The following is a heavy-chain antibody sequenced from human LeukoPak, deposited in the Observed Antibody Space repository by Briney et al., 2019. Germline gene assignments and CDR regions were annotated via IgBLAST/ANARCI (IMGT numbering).Heavy chain of an antibody. J-gene: IGHJ5*02. V-gene: IGHV3-23*01. CDR3: AKDGCSSTSCFNDP. CDR2: ISGSGGST. Sequence: GGSLRLSCAASGFTVSSKYMSWVRQAPGKGLEWVSAISGSGGSTYYADSVKGRFTISRDNSKNTLYLQMNSLRAEDTAVYYCAKDGCSSTSCFNDPWGQGTLVTVSS. CDR1: GFTVSSKY. D-gene: IGHD2-2*01.